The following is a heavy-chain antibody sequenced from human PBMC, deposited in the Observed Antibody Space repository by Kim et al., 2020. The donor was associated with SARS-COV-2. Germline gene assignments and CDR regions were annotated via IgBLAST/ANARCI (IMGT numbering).Heavy chain of an antibody. J-gene: IGHJ6*03. CDR2: IWYDGSNK. Sequence: GGSLRLSCAASGFTFSSYGMHWVRQAPGKVLEWVAVIWYDGSNKYYADSVKGRFTISRDNSKNTLYLQMNSLRAEDTAVYYCARDGTVTTHYYYYYMDVWGRGTTVTVSS. V-gene: IGHV3-33*01. CDR3: ARDGTVTTHYYYYYMDV. D-gene: IGHD4-17*01. CDR1: GFTFSSYG.